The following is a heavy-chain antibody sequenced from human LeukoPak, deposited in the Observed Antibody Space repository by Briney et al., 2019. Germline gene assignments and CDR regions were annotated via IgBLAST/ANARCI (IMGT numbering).Heavy chain of an antibody. CDR1: GFTFSSYG. Sequence: GRSLRLSCAASGFTFSSYGMHWVRQAPGKGLEWVAVIWYGGSNKYYADSVKGRFTISRDDSKNTLYLQMNSLRAEDTAVYYCARDKGTGNYYNGGTGYWGQGTLVTVSS. V-gene: IGHV3-33*08. CDR2: IWYGGSNK. D-gene: IGHD3-10*01. J-gene: IGHJ4*02. CDR3: ARDKGTGNYYNGGTGY.